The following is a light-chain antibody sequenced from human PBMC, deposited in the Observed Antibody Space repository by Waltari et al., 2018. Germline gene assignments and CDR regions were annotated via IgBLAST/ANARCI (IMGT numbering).Light chain of an antibody. Sequence: GEPASISCRSSQSLLYSNGYNYLDWYLQKPGQSPQLLIYLGSNRASGVPDRFSGSGSGTDFTLKITRVEAEDVGVYYCMQALQTPLTFGGGTKVEIK. CDR3: MQALQTPLT. CDR1: QSLLYSNGYNY. V-gene: IGKV2-28*01. CDR2: LGS. J-gene: IGKJ4*01.